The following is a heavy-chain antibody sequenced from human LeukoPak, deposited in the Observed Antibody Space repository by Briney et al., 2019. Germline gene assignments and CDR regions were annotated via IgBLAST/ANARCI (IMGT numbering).Heavy chain of an antibody. CDR3: ARDYRGTIFGVDYYYGMDV. Sequence: NPSETLSLTCTVSGGSISSYYWSWIRQPPGKGLEWIGYIYYSGSTYYNPSLKSRVTISVDTSKNQFSLKLSSVTAADTAVYYCARDYRGTIFGVDYYYGMDVWGQGTTVTVSS. CDR1: GGSISSYY. D-gene: IGHD3-3*01. V-gene: IGHV4-59*12. CDR2: IYYSGST. J-gene: IGHJ6*02.